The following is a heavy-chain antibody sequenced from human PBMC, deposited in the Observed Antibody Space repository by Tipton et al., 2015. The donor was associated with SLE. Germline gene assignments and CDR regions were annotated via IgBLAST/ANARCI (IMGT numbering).Heavy chain of an antibody. Sequence: LRLSCTVSDDSMSNYYWSWIRQSPGKGLEWIGYGYYIGSTNYNPSLKSRLTISVDSSKNQFSLRLSSVSAADTAIYYCARVRVDTAMGVFDFWGQGTLVTVSS. D-gene: IGHD5-18*01. CDR1: DDSMSNYY. CDR2: GYYIGST. CDR3: ARVRVDTAMGVFDF. V-gene: IGHV4-59*01. J-gene: IGHJ4*02.